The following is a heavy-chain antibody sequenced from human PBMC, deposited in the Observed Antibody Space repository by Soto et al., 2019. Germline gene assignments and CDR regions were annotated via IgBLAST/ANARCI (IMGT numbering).Heavy chain of an antibody. Sequence: QVQLVQSGAEVKKPGSSVKVSCKASGGTFSSYAISWVRQAPGQGLERMGGFIPMFNRPHSARKFQRRVTITADESTSTAYMELSSLRSEDTAVYYCAWGQFNHVSNYYYALDVW. CDR3: AWGQFNHVSNYYYALDV. CDR1: GGTFSSYA. J-gene: IGHJ6*01. CDR2: FIPMFNRP. V-gene: IGHV1-69*01. D-gene: IGHD3-16*01.